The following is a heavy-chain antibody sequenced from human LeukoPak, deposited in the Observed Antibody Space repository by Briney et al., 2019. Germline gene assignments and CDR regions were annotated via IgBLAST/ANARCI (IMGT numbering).Heavy chain of an antibody. CDR2: ISGSGGST. CDR3: AKASGNQNFDY. J-gene: IGHJ4*02. D-gene: IGHD3-3*01. CDR1: RFTFSSYT. V-gene: IGHV3-23*01. Sequence: GGSLRLSCSASRFTFSSYTMNWVRQAPGKGLEWVSAISGSGGSTYYADSVKGRFTISRDNSKNTLYLQMNSLRAEDTAVYYCAKASGNQNFDYWGQGTLVTVSS.